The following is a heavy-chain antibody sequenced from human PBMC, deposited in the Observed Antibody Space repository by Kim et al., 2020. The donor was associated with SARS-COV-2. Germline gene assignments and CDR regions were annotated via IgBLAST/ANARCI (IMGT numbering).Heavy chain of an antibody. CDR3: ATDLAAAGVV. D-gene: IGHD6-13*01. Sequence: DKTYYVESVKGRLIISRDNSKNTLYLQMSSLGVEDTAVYYWATDLAAAGVVWGQGTLVTVSS. CDR2: DKT. J-gene: IGHJ4*02. V-gene: IGHV3-66*01.